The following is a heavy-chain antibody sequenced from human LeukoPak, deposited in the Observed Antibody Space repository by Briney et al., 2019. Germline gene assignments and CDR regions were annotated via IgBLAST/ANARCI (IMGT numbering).Heavy chain of an antibody. Sequence: GTSLRLSCAASGFTFSSYGIHWVRQAPGKGLEWLAVMSFDGASKYYADSVKGRFFVSRDTPMNTVHLQLNNLRAEDTAVYYCAKVMAARHTLTHYFDYWGHGALVTVSS. V-gene: IGHV3-30*18. CDR2: MSFDGASK. CDR3: AKVMAARHTLTHYFDY. CDR1: GFTFSSYG. J-gene: IGHJ4*01. D-gene: IGHD1-1*01.